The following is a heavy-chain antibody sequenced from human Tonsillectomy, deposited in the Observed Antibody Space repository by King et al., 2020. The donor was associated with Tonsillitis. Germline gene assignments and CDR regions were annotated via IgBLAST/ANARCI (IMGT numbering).Heavy chain of an antibody. CDR3: ANGFVGAVAGTEGDY. CDR1: GFTFSSYG. V-gene: IGHV3-30*02. J-gene: IGHJ4*02. D-gene: IGHD6-19*01. Sequence: VQLVESGGGVVQPGGSLRLSCAASGFTFSSYGMHWVRQAPGKGLEWVAFIRYDGSNKYYADLGKGRFTIARDNSKNTLYLQMNSLIAEDTAVYYCANGFVGAVAGTEGDYWGQGTLVTVSS. CDR2: IRYDGSNK.